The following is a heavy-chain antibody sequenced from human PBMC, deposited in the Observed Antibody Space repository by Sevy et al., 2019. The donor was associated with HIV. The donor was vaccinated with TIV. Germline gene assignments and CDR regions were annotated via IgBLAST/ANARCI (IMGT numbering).Heavy chain of an antibody. J-gene: IGHJ4*02. Sequence: GGSLRLSCAASGFTFSSYGMHWVRQAPGKGLEWVAVIWFDGSNTFYADSVKGRFTISRDIAENTLPLQMNSLRAEDTAVYYCARDLESYNYGAYGPSFMPDYWGQGTVVTVSS. CDR2: IWFDGSNT. CDR1: GFTFSSYG. V-gene: IGHV3-33*01. CDR3: ARDLESYNYGAYGPSFMPDY. D-gene: IGHD1-1*01.